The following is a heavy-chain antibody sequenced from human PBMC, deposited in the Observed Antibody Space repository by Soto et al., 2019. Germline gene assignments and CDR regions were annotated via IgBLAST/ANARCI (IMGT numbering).Heavy chain of an antibody. D-gene: IGHD1-26*01. V-gene: IGHV3-23*01. J-gene: IGHJ4*02. CDR3: AKRVSGGYFDY. CDR1: GFTFSNYA. CDR2: ISGSGDST. Sequence: EVQLLESGGGLVQPGGSLRLSCAASGFTFSNYAMRWVRQAPGEGLEWVSAISGSGDSTDYADSVKGRFTIPRDNSNNTLYLHITSLRAEDTAVYYWAKRVSGGYFDYWGQGTVVTVSS.